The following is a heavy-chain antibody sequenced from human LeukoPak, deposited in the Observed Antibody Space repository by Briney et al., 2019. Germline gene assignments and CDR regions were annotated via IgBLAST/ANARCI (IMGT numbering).Heavy chain of an antibody. CDR3: ARAGDHRRDFFDY. V-gene: IGHV3-21*01. Sequence: PGGSLRLSCAASGFTFSSYSMNWVRQAPGKGLEWVSSISSSSSYIYYADSVKGRFTISRDNAKNSLYLQMNSLRAEDTAVYYCARAGDHRRDFFDYWGQGTLVTVSS. J-gene: IGHJ4*02. CDR1: GFTFSSYS. CDR2: ISSSSSYI. D-gene: IGHD3-10*01.